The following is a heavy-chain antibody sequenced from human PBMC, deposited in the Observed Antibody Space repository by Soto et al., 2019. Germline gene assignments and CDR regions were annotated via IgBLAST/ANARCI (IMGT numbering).Heavy chain of an antibody. V-gene: IGHV1-18*04. CDR2: ISAYNGNT. J-gene: IGHJ4*02. CDR3: ARDASYSSSWGLFDY. D-gene: IGHD6-13*01. CDR1: GYTFTSYG. Sequence: QVQLVQSGAEVKKPGASVKVSCKASGYTFTSYGISWVRQAPGQGLEWMGWISAYNGNTNYAQKLQGRVTMTTDTSTSTTYMELRSLRCDDTAVYYCARDASYSSSWGLFDYWGQGTLVTVSS.